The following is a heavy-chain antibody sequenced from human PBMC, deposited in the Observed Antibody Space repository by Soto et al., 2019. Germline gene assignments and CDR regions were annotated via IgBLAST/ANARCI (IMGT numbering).Heavy chain of an antibody. V-gene: IGHV1-3*01. CDR3: ARGIAAAGTVGAFDI. D-gene: IGHD6-13*01. Sequence: ASVKVSCKASGYTFTSYAMHWVRQAPGQRLEWMGWINAGNGNTKYSQKFQGRVTITRDTSASTAYMELSSLRSEDTAVYYCARGIAAAGTVGAFDIWGQGTMVTVSS. J-gene: IGHJ3*02. CDR1: GYTFTSYA. CDR2: INAGNGNT.